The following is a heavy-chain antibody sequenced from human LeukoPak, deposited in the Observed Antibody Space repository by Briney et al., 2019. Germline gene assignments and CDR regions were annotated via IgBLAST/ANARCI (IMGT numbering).Heavy chain of an antibody. CDR3: ARAVSGRFDY. J-gene: IGHJ4*02. D-gene: IGHD6-19*01. CDR2: IYYSGST. Sequence: SETLSLTCSVSGVSFTTYYWTWIRQSPGKGLEWTGYIYYSGSTNYNPSLNSRVTISVDTSKNQFSLRLSSVTAADTAIYYCARAVSGRFDYWGQGTLVTVSS. V-gene: IGHV4-59*08. CDR1: GVSFTTYY.